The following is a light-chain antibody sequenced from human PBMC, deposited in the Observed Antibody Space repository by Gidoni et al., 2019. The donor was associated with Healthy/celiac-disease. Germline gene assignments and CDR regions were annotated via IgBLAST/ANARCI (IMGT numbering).Light chain of an antibody. J-gene: IGKJ1*01. V-gene: IGKV1-5*03. CDR2: KAS. Sequence: DIDMPQSPSPLSASVGDRVTITCRASQSISNWLAWYQQKPGNAPKLLIYKASRLESGVPSRFSGRGSGKEFTLTISSLQPDDFATYYCQQYNSYPWTFXXXTKVEIK. CDR3: QQYNSYPWT. CDR1: QSISNW.